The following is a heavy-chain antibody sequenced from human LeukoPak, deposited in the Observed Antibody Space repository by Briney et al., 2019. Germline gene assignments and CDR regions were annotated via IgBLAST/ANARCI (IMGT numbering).Heavy chain of an antibody. D-gene: IGHD1-1*01. V-gene: IGHV4-30-4*08. J-gene: IGHJ4*02. CDR2: IYYSGST. CDR3: ARDDRVGFDY. Sequence: SETLSLTCTVSGGSISSYYWSWIRQPPGKGLEWIGYIYYSGSTYYNPSLKSRVTISVDTSKNQFSLKLSSVTAADTAVYYCARDDRVGFDYWGQGTLVTVSS. CDR1: GGSISSYY.